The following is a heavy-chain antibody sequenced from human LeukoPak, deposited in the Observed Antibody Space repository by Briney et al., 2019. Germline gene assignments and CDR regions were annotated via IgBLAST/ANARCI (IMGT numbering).Heavy chain of an antibody. CDR3: AELGITMIGGV. D-gene: IGHD3-10*02. Sequence: GGSLRLSCAASGFTFSSYEMNWVRQAPGKGLEWVSYISSSGSTIYYADSVKGRFTISRDNAKNPLYLQMNSLRAEDAAVYYCAELGITMIGGVWGKGTTVTISS. J-gene: IGHJ6*04. CDR2: ISSSGSTI. V-gene: IGHV3-48*03. CDR1: GFTFSSYE.